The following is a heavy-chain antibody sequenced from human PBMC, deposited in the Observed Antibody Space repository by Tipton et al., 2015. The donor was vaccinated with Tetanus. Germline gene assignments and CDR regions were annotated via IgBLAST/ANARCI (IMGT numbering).Heavy chain of an antibody. CDR3: ARATGGYGGYDYVDF. D-gene: IGHD5-12*01. CDR2: IRSRGDTI. V-gene: IGHV3-11*01. J-gene: IGHJ4*02. CDR1: GFIFSDYY. Sequence: SLRLSCAASGFIFSDYYMSWIRQAPGKGLEWVPYIRSRGDTIYYADSVKGRFTISRDNAKNLVFLQMNSLRAEDTAVYYCARATGGYGGYDYVDFWGQGTLVAVSS.